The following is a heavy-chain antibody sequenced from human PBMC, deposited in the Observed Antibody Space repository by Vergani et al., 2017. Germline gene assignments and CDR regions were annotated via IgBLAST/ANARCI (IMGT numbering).Heavy chain of an antibody. CDR3: VKDRGASIEFDD. V-gene: IGHV3-23*01. Sequence: EVQLLESGGGLVQPGGSLRLTCAASEFTFSNYAMNWVRQAPGKGLEWVSGISGSGVSAYYTDSVKGRFTISRDNSKNMLYLQMDSLRPEDTAMFYCVKDRGASIEFDDWGQGTQVTVSS. CDR2: ISGSGVSA. D-gene: IGHD2-2*01. J-gene: IGHJ4*02. CDR1: EFTFSNYA.